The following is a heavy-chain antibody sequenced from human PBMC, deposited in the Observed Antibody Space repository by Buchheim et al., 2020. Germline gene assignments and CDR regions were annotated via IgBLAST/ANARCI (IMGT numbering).Heavy chain of an antibody. J-gene: IGHJ4*02. D-gene: IGHD4-17*01. CDR2: ISYDGSNK. V-gene: IGHV3-30*01. CDR3: ARGEIDYGLDY. CDR1: GFTFSSYA. Sequence: QVQLVESGGGVVQPGRSLRLSCAASGFTFSSYAMHWVRQAPGKGLEWVAVISYDGSNKYYADSVKGRFTIPRDNSKHTLYLQMNSLRAEDTAVYYCARGEIDYGLDYWGQGTL.